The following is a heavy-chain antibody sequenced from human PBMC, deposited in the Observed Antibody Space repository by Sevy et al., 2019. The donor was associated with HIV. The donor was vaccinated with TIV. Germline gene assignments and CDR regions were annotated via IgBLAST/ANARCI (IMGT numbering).Heavy chain of an antibody. V-gene: IGHV3-23*01. CDR2: MRGSGGGR. D-gene: IGHD3-3*01. J-gene: IGHJ3*02. CDR1: GFTFSSYD. Sequence: GGSLRLSCAASGFTFSSYDMSWVRQAPGKGLEWVSGMRGSGGGRYYADSVKGRFSISRDDSKNMLFVQMNSLRAEDTVVYYWSKTIFGLAQVFDIWGQGTMVTVSS. CDR3: SKTIFGLAQVFDI.